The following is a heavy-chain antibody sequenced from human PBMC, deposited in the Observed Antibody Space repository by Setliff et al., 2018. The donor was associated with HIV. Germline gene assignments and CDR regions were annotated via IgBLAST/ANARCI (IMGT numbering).Heavy chain of an antibody. J-gene: IGHJ6*02. D-gene: IGHD6-19*01. Sequence: KPSETLSLTCTVSGYSISSGYYWGWIRQPPGKGLEWIGSIYHSGSTYYNPSLKSRVTISVDTSKNQFSLKLSSVTAADTAVYYCARDDSSGWHFYYYYGMDGWGQGTTVTVSS. CDR2: IYHSGST. CDR3: ARDDSSGWHFYYYYGMDG. CDR1: GYSISSGYY. V-gene: IGHV4-38-2*02.